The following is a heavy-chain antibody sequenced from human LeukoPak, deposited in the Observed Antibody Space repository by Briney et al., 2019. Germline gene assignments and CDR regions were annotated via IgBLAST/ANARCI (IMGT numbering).Heavy chain of an antibody. D-gene: IGHD2-15*01. CDR3: ARLIGDCSGGSCYSTKHYNWFDP. CDR2: IYYSGST. CDR1: GGSISSSSYY. V-gene: IGHV4-39*01. J-gene: IGHJ5*02. Sequence: SETLSLTCTVSGGSISSSSYYWGWIRQPPGKGLEWIGSIYYSGSTYYNPSLKSRVTISADTSKNQFSLKLSSVTAADTAVYYCARLIGDCSGGSCYSTKHYNWFDPWGQGTLVTVSS.